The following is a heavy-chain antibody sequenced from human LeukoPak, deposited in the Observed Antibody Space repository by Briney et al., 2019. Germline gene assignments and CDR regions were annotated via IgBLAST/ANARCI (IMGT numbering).Heavy chain of an antibody. J-gene: IGHJ4*02. V-gene: IGHV1-69*04. CDR1: GGTFSSYT. CDR2: IIPILGIA. Sequence: SVKVSCKASGGTFSSYTMSWVRQAPGQGLEWMGRIIPILGIANYAQKFQGRVTITADKSTSTAYMELSSLRSEDTAVYYCARDGNSSGWYADYWGQGTLVTVSS. CDR3: ARDGNSSGWYADY. D-gene: IGHD6-19*01.